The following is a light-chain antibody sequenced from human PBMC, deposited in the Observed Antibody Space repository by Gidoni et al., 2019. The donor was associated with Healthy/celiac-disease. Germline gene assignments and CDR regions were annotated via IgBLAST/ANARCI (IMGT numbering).Light chain of an antibody. CDR3: SSYTSSSTLGVV. CDR1: SSDVGGYNY. CDR2: DVS. V-gene: IGLV2-14*03. J-gene: IGLJ2*01. Sequence: QSALTQPASVSGSPAQSLTISCTGTSSDVGGYNYVSWYQQHPGKAPKLMIYDVSNRPSGVSNRFSGSKSGNTASLTISGLQAEDEADYYCSSYTSSSTLGVVFGGGTKLTVL.